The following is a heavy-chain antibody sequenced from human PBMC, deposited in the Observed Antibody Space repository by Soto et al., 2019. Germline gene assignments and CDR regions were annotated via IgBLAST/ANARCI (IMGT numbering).Heavy chain of an antibody. D-gene: IGHD3-10*01. Sequence: GGSLRLSCAASGFTFSSYAMSWVRQAPGKGLEWVSAISGSGGSTYYTDSVKGRFTISRDNSKNTLYLQMNSLRAEDTAVYYCAKDLIPHYYGSGSYYDYWGQGTLVTVSS. CDR2: ISGSGGST. J-gene: IGHJ4*02. CDR1: GFTFSSYA. V-gene: IGHV3-23*01. CDR3: AKDLIPHYYGSGSYYDY.